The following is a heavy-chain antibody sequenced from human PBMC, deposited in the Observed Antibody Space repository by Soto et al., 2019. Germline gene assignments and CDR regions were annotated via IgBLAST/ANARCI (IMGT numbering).Heavy chain of an antibody. J-gene: IGHJ4*02. Sequence: ESGGGLVKPGGSLRLSCAASGFTFSNAWMSWVRQAPGKGLEWVGRIKSKTDGGTTDYAAPVKGRFTISRDDSKNTLYLQMNSLKTEDTAVYYCTTDDDIVVVVAANNWGQGTLVTVSS. V-gene: IGHV3-15*01. CDR2: IKSKTDGGTT. CDR3: TTDDDIVVVVAANN. D-gene: IGHD2-15*01. CDR1: GFTFSNAW.